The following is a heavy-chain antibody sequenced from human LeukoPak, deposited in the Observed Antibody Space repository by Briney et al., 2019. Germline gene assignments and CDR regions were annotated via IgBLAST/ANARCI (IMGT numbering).Heavy chain of an antibody. CDR1: GFTFSNFA. CDR3: AREWELLPADY. Sequence: GGSLRLSCAASGFTFSNFAMSWVRQAPGKGLEWVSAISGSGGSTYYADSVKGRFTISRDNSKNTLYLQMNSLRAEDTAVYYCAREWELLPADYWGQGTLVTVSS. CDR2: ISGSGGST. V-gene: IGHV3-23*01. D-gene: IGHD1-26*01. J-gene: IGHJ4*02.